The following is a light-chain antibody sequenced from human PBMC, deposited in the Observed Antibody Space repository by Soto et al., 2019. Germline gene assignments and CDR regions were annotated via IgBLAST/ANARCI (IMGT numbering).Light chain of an antibody. CDR3: SSYTSSSTSV. J-gene: IGLJ1*01. Sequence: QSALAQPASVSGSPGQSITISCTGTSSDVGCYNYVSWYQQHPGKAPKLMIYDVSNRPSGVSNRFSGSKSGNTASLTISGLQAEDEADYYCSSYTSSSTSVFGTGTKVTV. CDR1: SSDVGCYNY. CDR2: DVS. V-gene: IGLV2-14*01.